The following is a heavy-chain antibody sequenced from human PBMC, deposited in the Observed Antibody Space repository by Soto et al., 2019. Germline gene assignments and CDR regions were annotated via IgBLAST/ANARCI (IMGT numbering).Heavy chain of an antibody. Sequence: EVQLLESGGDLVQPGGSLRLSCAASGFTFSSYAMSWVRQAPGRGLEWVSAISGGGGGTYYADSVKGRFTISRDNSENTLYLQMNRLRAEDTAVYYCAKGRPNGYSYGHYFDSWGQGSLVTVSS. D-gene: IGHD5-12*01. CDR3: AKGRPNGYSYGHYFDS. CDR2: ISGGGGGT. CDR1: GFTFSSYA. V-gene: IGHV3-23*01. J-gene: IGHJ4*02.